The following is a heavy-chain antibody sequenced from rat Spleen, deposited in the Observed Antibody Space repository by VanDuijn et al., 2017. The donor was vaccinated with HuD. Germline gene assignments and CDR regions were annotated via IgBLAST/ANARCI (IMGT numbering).Heavy chain of an antibody. J-gene: IGHJ2*01. CDR3: TTDGEFGVRFDY. CDR2: ISYDGGST. D-gene: IGHD4-3*01. Sequence: EVQLVESGGGLVQPGRSMKLSCAASGFTFSNYGMAWVRQAPKKGLEWVAYISYDGGSTYYRDSVKGRFTISRDNAKSTLYLQMDSLRSEDTATYYCTTDGEFGVRFDYWGQGVMVTVSS. V-gene: IGHV5-20*01. CDR1: GFTFSNYG.